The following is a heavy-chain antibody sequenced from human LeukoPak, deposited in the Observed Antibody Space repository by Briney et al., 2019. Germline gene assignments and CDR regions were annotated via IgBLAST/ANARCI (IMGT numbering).Heavy chain of an antibody. CDR1: GGTFSSYA. J-gene: IGHJ4*02. CDR3: ARDGGYSSSSSASFDY. Sequence: SVKVSCKASGGTFSSYAISWVRQAPGQGLEWMGGIIPIFGTANYAQRFQGRVTITADESTSTAYMELSSLRSEDTAVYYCARDGGYSSSSSASFDYWGQGTLVTVSS. D-gene: IGHD6-13*01. CDR2: IIPIFGTA. V-gene: IGHV1-69*13.